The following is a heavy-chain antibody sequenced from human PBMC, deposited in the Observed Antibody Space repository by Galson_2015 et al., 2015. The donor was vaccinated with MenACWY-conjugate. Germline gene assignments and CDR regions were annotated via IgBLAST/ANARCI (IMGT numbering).Heavy chain of an antibody. D-gene: IGHD3-16*01. CDR2: ISSNGGST. Sequence: SLRLSCAGSGFTFSNFAMHWVRQAPGKGLEYVSAISSNGGSTYYANSVKGRFTISRDNSKNTLYLQMGSLRAEDMAVYYCARDLGFYYYKGMDV. CDR3: ARDLGFYYYKGMDV. J-gene: IGHJ6*01. V-gene: IGHV3-64*01. CDR1: GFTFSNFA.